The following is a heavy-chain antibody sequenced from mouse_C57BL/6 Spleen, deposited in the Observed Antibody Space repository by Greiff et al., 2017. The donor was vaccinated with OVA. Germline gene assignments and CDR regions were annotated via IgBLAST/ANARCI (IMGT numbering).Heavy chain of an antibody. V-gene: IGHV5-12*01. CDR3: ARPLTHNWYFDV. CDR2: LSNGGGST. Sequence: EVKVVESGGGLVQPGGSLKLSCAASGFTFSDYYMYWVRQTPEKRLEWVAYLSNGGGSTYYPDTVKGRFTLSRDNAKNTLYLQLSRLKSEDTAMYYCARPLTHNWYFDVWGTGTTVTVSS. D-gene: IGHD3-1*01. J-gene: IGHJ1*03. CDR1: GFTFSDYY.